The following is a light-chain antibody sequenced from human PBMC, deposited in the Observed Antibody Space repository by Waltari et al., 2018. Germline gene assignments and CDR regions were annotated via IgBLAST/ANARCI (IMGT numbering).Light chain of an antibody. Sequence: EIVMTQSPATLSVSPGERASLSCRASQSVSSNLAWYQQKPGQAPRLLIYGASTRATGIPVRFSGSGSGTEFTLTISSLQSEDSAVYYCQQFNTWWTFGQGTKVEFK. V-gene: IGKV3-15*01. J-gene: IGKJ1*01. CDR3: QQFNTWWT. CDR1: QSVSSN. CDR2: GAS.